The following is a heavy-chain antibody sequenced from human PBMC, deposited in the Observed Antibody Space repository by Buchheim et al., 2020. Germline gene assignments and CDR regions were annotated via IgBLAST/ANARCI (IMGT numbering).Heavy chain of an antibody. J-gene: IGHJ6*02. CDR3: ARGSPGGGTWVGYYYYGMDV. V-gene: IGHV1-69*01. CDR2: IIPIFGTT. D-gene: IGHD3-16*01. CDR1: GGTFTSYA. Sequence: QVQLVQSGAEVKKPGSSVKVSCKASGGTFTSYAISWVRQAPGQGLEWMGGIIPIFGTTNYAQKFQGRVTITADESTSTADMDRSSLRYEDTAMYYCARGSPGGGTWVGYYYYGMDVWGQGST.